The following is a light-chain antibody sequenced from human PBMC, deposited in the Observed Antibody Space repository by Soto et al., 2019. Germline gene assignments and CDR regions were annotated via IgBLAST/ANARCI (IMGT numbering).Light chain of an antibody. CDR3: LSHTARRIYV. J-gene: IGLJ1*01. CDR2: NVN. Sequence: QSVLTQPASVSGSPGQSITISCSGTNSDIGAYDYVSGYQQHPGKPPKLIIYNVNNRPSGVSFRFSGSKSANTASLTISGLQTEDEADYYCLSHTARRIYVFGPGTKLTVL. V-gene: IGLV2-14*03. CDR1: NSDIGAYDY.